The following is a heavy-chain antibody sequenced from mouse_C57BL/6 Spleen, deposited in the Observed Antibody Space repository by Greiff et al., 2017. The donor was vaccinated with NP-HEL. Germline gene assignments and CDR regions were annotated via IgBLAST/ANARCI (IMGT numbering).Heavy chain of an antibody. CDR3: TTRRWTSYAMGY. D-gene: IGHD1-1*02. J-gene: IGHJ4*01. V-gene: IGHV14-1*01. CDR2: IDPEDGDT. CDR1: GFNIKDYY. Sequence: VQLQQSGAELVRPGASVKLSCTASGFNIKDYYMHWVKQRPEQGLEWIGRIDPEDGDTEYAPKFQGKATMTADTSSNTAYLQLSSLTSEDTSVYYCTTRRWTSYAMGYWGQGTSVTVSS.